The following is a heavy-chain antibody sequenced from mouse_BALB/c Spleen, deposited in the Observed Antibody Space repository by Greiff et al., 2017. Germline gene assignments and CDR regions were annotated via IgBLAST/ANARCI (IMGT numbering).Heavy chain of an antibody. Sequence: EVQLQESGAELAKPGASVKISCTASGYSFTSYNMNWVKQSPGKSLEWIGNIDPYYGGTNYNQKFKGKATLTVDKSSSTAYMQLKSLTSEDSAVYYCARTTRVEATDLDYWGQGTTVTVSS. CDR2: IDPYYGGT. CDR3: ARTTRVEATDLDY. CDR1: GYSFTSYN. D-gene: IGHD1-1*01. V-gene: IGHV1-42*01. J-gene: IGHJ2*01.